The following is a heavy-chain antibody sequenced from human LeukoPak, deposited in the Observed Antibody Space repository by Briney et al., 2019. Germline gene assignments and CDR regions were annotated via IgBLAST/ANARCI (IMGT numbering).Heavy chain of an antibody. Sequence: SETLSLTCTVSGYSISSGYYWGWIRQPPGKGLGWIGSVNHRGSTYYNPSLKSRVTISVDTSKNQFSLKLSSVTAADTAVYYCVRDGEEGVPTDYWGQGTLVTVSS. CDR3: VRDGEEGVPTDY. J-gene: IGHJ4*02. V-gene: IGHV4-38-2*02. CDR1: GYSISSGYY. CDR2: VNHRGST. D-gene: IGHD7-27*01.